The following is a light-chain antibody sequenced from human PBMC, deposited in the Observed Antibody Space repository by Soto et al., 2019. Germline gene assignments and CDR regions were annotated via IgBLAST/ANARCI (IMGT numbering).Light chain of an antibody. CDR3: QQRFSWPPT. CDR2: DTS. J-gene: IGKJ4*01. V-gene: IGKV3-11*01. Sequence: IGLTQSPATLSLSPGERATLSCRASQSVSRYLAWYQQTPGQAPRLLIHDTSTRATGAPDSFSGSGSGPEFPLSFRSREPDDSAMYYCQQRFSWPPTFGGGTHREIK. CDR1: QSVSRY.